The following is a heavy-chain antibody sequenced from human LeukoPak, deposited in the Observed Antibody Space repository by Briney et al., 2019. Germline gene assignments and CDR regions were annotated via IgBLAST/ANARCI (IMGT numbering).Heavy chain of an antibody. CDR3: ATSSNAPGNH. D-gene: IGHD2-2*01. CDR1: GFTFSSYA. V-gene: IGHV3-30-3*01. CDR2: ISYDGSNK. Sequence: GGSLRLSCAASGFTFSSYAMHWVRQAPGKGLEWVAVISYDGSNKYYADSVKGRFTISRDNAKNSLNLQMNSLRAEDTAVYYCATSSNAPGNHWGQGTLVTVSS. J-gene: IGHJ5*02.